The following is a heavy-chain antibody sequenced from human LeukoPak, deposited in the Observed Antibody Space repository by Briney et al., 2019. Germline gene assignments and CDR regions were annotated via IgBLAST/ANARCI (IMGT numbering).Heavy chain of an antibody. D-gene: IGHD1-14*01. Sequence: SETLSLTCSVAGYSISSGYYWGWIRQPPGEGLEWIGRIYTSGSTNYNPSLKGRVTMSVDTSKNQFSLKLSSVTAADTAVYYCARDLRATNTNWFDPWGQGTLVTVSS. V-gene: IGHV4-38-2*02. J-gene: IGHJ5*02. CDR3: ARDLRATNTNWFDP. CDR1: GYSISSGYY. CDR2: IYTSGST.